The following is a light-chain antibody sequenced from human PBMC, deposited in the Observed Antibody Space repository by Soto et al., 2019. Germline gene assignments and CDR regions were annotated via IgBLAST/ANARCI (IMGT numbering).Light chain of an antibody. J-gene: IGLJ1*01. CDR2: DVI. CDR1: SSDVGTYTY. CDR3: CSYAGSYTHV. V-gene: IGLV2-11*01. Sequence: QFALTQPRSVSGSPGQSVTISCTGTSSDVGTYTYVSWYQQHPGKAPKLIIYDVIKRPSGVPDRFSGSKSGNTASLTISGLQAEDEADYYCCSYAGSYTHVFGTGTKLTVL.